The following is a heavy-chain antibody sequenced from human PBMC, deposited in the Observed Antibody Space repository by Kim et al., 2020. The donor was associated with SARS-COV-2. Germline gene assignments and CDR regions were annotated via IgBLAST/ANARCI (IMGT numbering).Heavy chain of an antibody. CDR1: GFTFSSYS. CDR2: ISSSSSTI. CDR3: ATEWELPNYYYYGMDV. V-gene: IGHV3-48*02. D-gene: IGHD1-26*01. Sequence: GGSLRLSCAASGFTFSSYSMNWVRQAPGKGLEWVSYISSSSSTIYYADSVKGRFTISRDNAKNSLYLQMNSLRDEDTAVYYCATEWELPNYYYYGMDVWGQGTTVTVSS. J-gene: IGHJ6*02.